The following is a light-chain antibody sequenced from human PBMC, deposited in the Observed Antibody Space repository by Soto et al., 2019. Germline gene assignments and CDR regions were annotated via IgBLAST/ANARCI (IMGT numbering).Light chain of an antibody. CDR3: QQTHSFPPT. J-gene: IGKJ5*01. CDR1: RDISSW. V-gene: IGKV1D-12*01. Sequence: DIQMTQSPSSVSASVGDSVTITCRASRDISSWLAWYQQRPGKAPKLLIYAASTLRSGIPLRFNGSASWTAFTLTISSLQRADFATYYCQQTHSFPPTFGQGTRLEI. CDR2: AAS.